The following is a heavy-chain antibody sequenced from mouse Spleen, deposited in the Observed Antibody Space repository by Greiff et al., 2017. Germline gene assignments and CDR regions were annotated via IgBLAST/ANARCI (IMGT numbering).Heavy chain of an antibody. CDR2: INPYNGDT. J-gene: IGHJ4*01. V-gene: IGHV1-20*01. CDR3: ARGRPLYAMDY. Sequence: VQLKQSGPELVKPGDSVKISCKASGYSFTGYFMNWVMQSHGKSLEWIGRINPYNGDTFYNQKFKGKATLTVDKSSSTAHMELRSLTSEDSAVYYCARGRPLYAMDYWGQGTSVTVSS. CDR1: GYSFTGYF.